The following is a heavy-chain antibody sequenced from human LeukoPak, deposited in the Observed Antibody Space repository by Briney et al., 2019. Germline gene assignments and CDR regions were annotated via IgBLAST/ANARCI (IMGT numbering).Heavy chain of an antibody. CDR3: VRGDYGDYTLFDY. Sequence: PGGSLRLSCAASGFPVISNYMSWVRQAPGKGLEWVSVIYSGGSTYYADSVKGRFTISRDNSKNTPYLQMNSLRAEDTAVYYCVRGDYGDYTLFDYWGQGTLVTVSS. CDR1: GFPVISNY. V-gene: IGHV3-53*01. J-gene: IGHJ4*02. CDR2: IYSGGST. D-gene: IGHD4-17*01.